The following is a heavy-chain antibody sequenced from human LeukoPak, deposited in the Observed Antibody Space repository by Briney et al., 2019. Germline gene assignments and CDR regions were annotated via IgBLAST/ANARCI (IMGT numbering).Heavy chain of an antibody. CDR1: GFTFSSYW. J-gene: IGHJ4*02. CDR2: IKQDGSEK. V-gene: IGHV3-7*03. CDR3: ASSKFDTSSSFDY. Sequence: GGSLRLSCAASGFTFSSYWTSWVRQAPGKGLEWVANIKQDGSEKYYVDSVKGRFTISRDNAKNSLYLQMNSLRAEDTAVYYCASSKFDTSSSFDYWGQGTLVTVSS. D-gene: IGHD3-16*01.